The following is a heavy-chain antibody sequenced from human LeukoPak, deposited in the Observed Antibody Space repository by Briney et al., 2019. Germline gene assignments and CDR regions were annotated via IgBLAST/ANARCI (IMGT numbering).Heavy chain of an antibody. CDR2: IYYSGST. V-gene: IGHV4-61*01. J-gene: IGHJ4*02. Sequence: SETLSLTCTVFGGSVSSGSYYWSWIRQPPGKGLEWIGYIYYSGSTNYNPSLKSRVTISVDTSKNQFSLKLSSVTAADTAVYYCARDGGGDYGDYVFDYWGQGTLVTVSS. D-gene: IGHD4-17*01. CDR3: ARDGGGDYGDYVFDY. CDR1: GGSVSSGSYY.